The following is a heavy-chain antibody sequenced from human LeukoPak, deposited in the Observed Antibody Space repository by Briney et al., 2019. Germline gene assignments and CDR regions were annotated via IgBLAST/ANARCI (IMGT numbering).Heavy chain of an antibody. CDR2: ISSSGSTI. Sequence: PGGSLRLSCAASGFTFSSYEMNWVRQAPGKGLEWVSYISSSGSTIYYADSVKGRFTISRDNAKNSLYLQLNSLRAEDTAVYYCARGKFSGYYLEFDYWGQGTLVTVSS. V-gene: IGHV3-48*03. CDR1: GFTFSSYE. D-gene: IGHD3-22*01. J-gene: IGHJ4*02. CDR3: ARGKFSGYYLEFDY.